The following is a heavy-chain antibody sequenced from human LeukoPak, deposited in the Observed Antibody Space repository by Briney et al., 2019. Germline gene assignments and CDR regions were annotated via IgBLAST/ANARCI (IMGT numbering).Heavy chain of an antibody. J-gene: IGHJ6*02. Sequence: PSGTLSLTCAVPGGSISSSNWWSWVRQPPGKGLEWIGEIYHSGSTNYNPSLKSRVTISVSTSKNQFSLKLSSVTAADTAVYYCARVAGYYGSGSEDVWGQGTTVTVSS. CDR2: IYHSGST. D-gene: IGHD3-10*01. CDR3: ARVAGYYGSGSEDV. CDR1: GGSISSSNW. V-gene: IGHV4-4*02.